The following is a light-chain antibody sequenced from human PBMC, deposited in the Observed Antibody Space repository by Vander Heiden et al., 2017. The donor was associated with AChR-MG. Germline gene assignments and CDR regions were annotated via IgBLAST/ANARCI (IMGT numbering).Light chain of an antibody. CDR1: QSINSY. J-gene: IGKJ1*01. V-gene: IGKV3-11*01. Sequence: EIVLTQSPATLSLSPGERATLPCRASQSINSYLAWYQQKPGQAPRLLIYGASSRATGIPARFSGSGSGTDFTLTISSLEPEDFAVYYCQQRSNWPGTFGQGTKVEIK. CDR3: QQRSNWPGT. CDR2: GAS.